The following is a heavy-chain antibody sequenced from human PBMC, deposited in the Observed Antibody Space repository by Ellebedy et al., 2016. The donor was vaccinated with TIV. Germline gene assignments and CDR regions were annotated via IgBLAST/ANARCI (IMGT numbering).Heavy chain of an antibody. D-gene: IGHD3-22*01. CDR2: IYYSGTT. CDR3: ASSTYDSSGSYYY. CDR1: GDSISSYY. V-gene: IGHV4-59*12. Sequence: SETLSLTCTVSGDSISSYYWSWIRQPPGKGLEWIGYIYYSGTTNYNPSLKSRVTISVDKSKNQFSLKLSSVTAADTAVYYCASSTYDSSGSYYYWGQGTLVTVSS. J-gene: IGHJ4*02.